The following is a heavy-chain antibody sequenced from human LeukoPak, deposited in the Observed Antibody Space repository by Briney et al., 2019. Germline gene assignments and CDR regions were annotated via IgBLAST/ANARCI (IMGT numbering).Heavy chain of an antibody. CDR3: AREGIAVAGTSPLDY. J-gene: IGHJ4*02. D-gene: IGHD6-19*01. CDR1: GFTFSSYA. CDR2: ISGSGGST. Sequence: GGSLRLSCAASGFTFSSYAMSWVRQAPGKGLEWFSAISGSGGSTYYADSVKGRFTISRDNAKNSLYLQMNSLRAEDTAVYYCAREGIAVAGTSPLDYWGQGTLVTVSS. V-gene: IGHV3-23*01.